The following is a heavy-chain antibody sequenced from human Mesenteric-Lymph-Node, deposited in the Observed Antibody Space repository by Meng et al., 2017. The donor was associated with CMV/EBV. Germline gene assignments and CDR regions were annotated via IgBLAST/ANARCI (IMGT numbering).Heavy chain of an antibody. Sequence: GGSLRLSCAASGFTFGSYWMHWVRQPPGKGLVWVSHINSDGTSTSYADSVKGRFTISRDNAKNTLYLQMNSLRAEDTAVYYCARDRGYCSGGSCYLNWFDPWGQGTLVTVSS. J-gene: IGHJ5*02. CDR1: GFTFGSYW. CDR2: INSDGTST. D-gene: IGHD2-15*01. CDR3: ARDRGYCSGGSCYLNWFDP. V-gene: IGHV3-74*01.